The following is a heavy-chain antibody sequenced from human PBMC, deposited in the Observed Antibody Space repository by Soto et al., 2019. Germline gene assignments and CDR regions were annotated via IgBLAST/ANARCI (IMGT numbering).Heavy chain of an antibody. CDR2: ISSSSSYI. Sequence: PGWSLRLSCAASGFPFRSSSLNWVRQAPGKGLEWVSSISSSSSYIYYADSGKGRFTISRDNAKNSLYLQMNSLRADDTDVYYCARDLGEASAIWGQGTLVTVSS. D-gene: IGHD3-10*01. V-gene: IGHV3-21*01. CDR1: GFPFRSSS. J-gene: IGHJ4*02. CDR3: ARDLGEASAI.